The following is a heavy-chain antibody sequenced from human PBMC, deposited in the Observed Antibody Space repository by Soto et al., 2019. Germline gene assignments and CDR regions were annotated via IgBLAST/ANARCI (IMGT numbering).Heavy chain of an antibody. CDR2: ISSSGSTI. CDR1: GFTFSDYY. CDR3: ARGGGYSGYDAHAFDI. Sequence: GGSLRLSCAASGFTFSDYYMSWIRQAPGEGLEWVSYISSSGSTIYYADSVKGRFTISRDNAKNSLYLQMNSPRAEDTAVYYCARGGGYSGYDAHAFDIWGQGTMVTVSS. J-gene: IGHJ3*02. D-gene: IGHD5-12*01. V-gene: IGHV3-11*01.